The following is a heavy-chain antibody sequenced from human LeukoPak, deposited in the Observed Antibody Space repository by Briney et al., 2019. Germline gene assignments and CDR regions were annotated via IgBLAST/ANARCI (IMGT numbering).Heavy chain of an antibody. CDR3: ARGANFDWLVDY. CDR1: GYTFTSYD. CDR2: MNPNSGNT. D-gene: IGHD3-9*01. Sequence: ASVKVSCKASGYTFTSYDINWVRQATGQGLEWMGWMNPNSGNTGYAQKFQGRATMTRNTSISTAYMELSSLRSEDTAVYYCARGANFDWLVDYWGQGTLVTVSS. J-gene: IGHJ4*02. V-gene: IGHV1-8*01.